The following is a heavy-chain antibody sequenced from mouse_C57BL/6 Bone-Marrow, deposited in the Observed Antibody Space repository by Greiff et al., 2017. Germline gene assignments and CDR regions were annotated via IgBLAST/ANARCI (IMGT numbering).Heavy chain of an antibody. CDR3: VRLGVDGSSGDGYFDV. V-gene: IGHV1-85*01. J-gene: IGHJ1*03. CDR2: IYPRDGST. D-gene: IGHD1-1*01. CDR1: GYTFTSYD. Sequence: QVQLQQSGPELVKPGASVKLSCKASGYTFTSYDINWVKQRPGQGLEWIGWIYPRDGSTKYNEKFKGKATLTVDTSSSTSYRELHSLTSEDSAVYFWVRLGVDGSSGDGYFDVWGTGTTVTVSS.